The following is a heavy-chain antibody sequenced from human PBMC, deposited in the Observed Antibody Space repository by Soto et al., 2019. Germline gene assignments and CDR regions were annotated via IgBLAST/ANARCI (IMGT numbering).Heavy chain of an antibody. CDR2: ITGTGGNT. J-gene: IGHJ6*02. V-gene: IGHV3-23*01. Sequence: EVQLLESGGGLVQPGGSLRLSCAASGFPLCTYGMTLVRQAPGKGLEWVSAITGTGGNTYYIDSVKGRFTSSRDNSKNMLYLQVNSLRVEDTAVYYCARIRGYWYGLDVWGQGTTVTVSS. CDR1: GFPLCTYG. CDR3: ARIRGYWYGLDV.